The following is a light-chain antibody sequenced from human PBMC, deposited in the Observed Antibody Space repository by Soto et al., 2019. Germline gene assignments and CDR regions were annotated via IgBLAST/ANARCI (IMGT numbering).Light chain of an antibody. J-gene: IGKJ5*01. CDR3: QQYGSSPPIT. V-gene: IGKV3-20*01. CDR2: SAS. CDR1: QSVSITY. Sequence: EIVLTQSPGTLSLSPGERATLSCRASQSVSITYLALYQQKPGQAPRLIIYSASSRATGIPDRVSFSGSGSDFTLTISRLEPEDVAVYYCQQYGSSPPITFGQGTRLEIK.